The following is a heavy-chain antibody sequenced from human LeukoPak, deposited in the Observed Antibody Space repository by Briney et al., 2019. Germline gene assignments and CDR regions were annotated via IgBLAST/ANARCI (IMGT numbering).Heavy chain of an antibody. Sequence: GGSLRLSCAASGFTFSSYAMTWIRQAPGKGLEWLAYITSPGNTYYADSVKGRFTISRDNARTSLYLQMDNLRAEDTAVYYCARDLGPHRSSPNSGAFDIWGQGTMVTVSS. CDR1: GFTFSSYA. CDR3: ARDLGPHRSSPNSGAFDI. J-gene: IGHJ3*02. D-gene: IGHD6-6*01. V-gene: IGHV3-21*05. CDR2: ITSPGNT.